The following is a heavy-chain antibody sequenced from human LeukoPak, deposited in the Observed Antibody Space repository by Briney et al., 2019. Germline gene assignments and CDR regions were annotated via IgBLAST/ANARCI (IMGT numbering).Heavy chain of an antibody. D-gene: IGHD3-3*01. CDR3: ARVGGLTIFGVAPHAFDI. Sequence: PSETLSPTCTVSGGSISSGDYYWSWIRQPPGKGLEWIGYIYYSGSTYYNPSLKSRVTISVDTSKNQFSLKLSSVTAADTAVYYCARVGGLTIFGVAPHAFDIWGQGTMVTVSS. CDR2: IYYSGST. J-gene: IGHJ3*02. CDR1: GGSISSGDYY. V-gene: IGHV4-30-4*08.